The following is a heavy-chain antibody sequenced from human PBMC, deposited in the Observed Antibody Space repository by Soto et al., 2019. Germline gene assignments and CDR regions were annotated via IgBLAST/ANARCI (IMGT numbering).Heavy chain of an antibody. CDR1: GGSINSDEYY. D-gene: IGHD6-13*01. Sequence: QVQLQESGPGLVKPSQTLSLTCNVSGGSINSDEYYWSWIRQPPGEGLEWIGHIYYTGSTSYNPSLKSRVTISVDTSKNQFSLKLSSVTAADTAVYYCAREVSSSWFYFDYWGQGTLVTVSS. J-gene: IGHJ4*02. CDR2: IYYTGST. CDR3: AREVSSSWFYFDY. V-gene: IGHV4-30-4*01.